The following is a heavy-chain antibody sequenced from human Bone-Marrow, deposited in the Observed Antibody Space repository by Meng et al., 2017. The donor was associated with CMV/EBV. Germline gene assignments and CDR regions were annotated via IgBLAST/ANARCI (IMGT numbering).Heavy chain of an antibody. Sequence: GESLKISWKTSGYSFSDYWIGWVRQLPGKGLEWMGIIYLTDSDTRYRPSFQGQVTLSADKSISTAYLQWSNLKASDTAIYYCARYDFWSGTFQDFGKDVWGQGTTVTVSS. V-gene: IGHV5-51*01. D-gene: IGHD3-3*01. CDR1: GYSFSDYW. CDR2: IYLTDSDT. J-gene: IGHJ6*02. CDR3: ARYDFWSGTFQDFGKDV.